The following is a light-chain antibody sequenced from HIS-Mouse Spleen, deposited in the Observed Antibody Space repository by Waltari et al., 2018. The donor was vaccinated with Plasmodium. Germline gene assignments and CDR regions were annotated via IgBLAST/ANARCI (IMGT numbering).Light chain of an antibody. Sequence: SYELTQPPSVSVSPGQTARITCSGDALPKKYAYWYQQKSGQAPVLVIYVESKRPSGIPEGFSGSSSWTMATLTISGAQVEDEADYYCYSTDSSGNHRVFGGGTKLTVL. CDR3: YSTDSSGNHRV. J-gene: IGLJ3*02. CDR2: VES. V-gene: IGLV3-10*01. CDR1: ALPKKY.